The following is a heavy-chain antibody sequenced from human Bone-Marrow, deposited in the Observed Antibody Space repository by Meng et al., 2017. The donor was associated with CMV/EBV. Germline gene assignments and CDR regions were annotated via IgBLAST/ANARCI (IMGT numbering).Heavy chain of an antibody. V-gene: IGHV4-39*01. CDR1: GGSISSYY. CDR3: ARHVISDCSSTSCYPGWFDP. Sequence: SETLSLTCTVSGGSISSYYWGWIRQPPGKGLEWIGSIYYSGSTYYNPSLKSRVTISVDTSKNQFSLKLSSVTAADTAVYYCARHVISDCSSTSCYPGWFDPWGQGTLVTVSS. CDR2: IYYSGST. J-gene: IGHJ5*02. D-gene: IGHD2-2*01.